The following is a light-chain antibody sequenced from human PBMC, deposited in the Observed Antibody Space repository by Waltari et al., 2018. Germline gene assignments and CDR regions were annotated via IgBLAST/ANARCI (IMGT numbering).Light chain of an antibody. V-gene: IGKV1-5*03. CDR1: QGISSW. Sequence: DIQMTQSPSTLSASVGDRVTITCRASQGISSWLAWYQQKPGKAPKPLTYKASTLGRGIPSRFSGSGSGTEFTLTISSLQPDDFATYYCQQYNTNSPWTFGQGTKVEIK. CDR3: QQYNTNSPWT. J-gene: IGKJ1*01. CDR2: KAS.